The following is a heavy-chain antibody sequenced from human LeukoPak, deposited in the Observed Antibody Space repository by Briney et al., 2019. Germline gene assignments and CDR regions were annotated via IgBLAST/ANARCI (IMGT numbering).Heavy chain of an antibody. CDR2: IIASRSAL. V-gene: IGHV3-48*01. CDR3: ATKYGDFDY. D-gene: IGHD2-21*01. J-gene: IGHJ4*02. Sequence: GGALILSCLASEFTRINNWMIWFRYPPGKEVEGISYIIASRSALFYAASVTGRSTISTDNAKNSLYLQMTSMRAEDTAVSSCATKYGDFDYWGTRTTVTVSS. CDR1: EFTRINNW.